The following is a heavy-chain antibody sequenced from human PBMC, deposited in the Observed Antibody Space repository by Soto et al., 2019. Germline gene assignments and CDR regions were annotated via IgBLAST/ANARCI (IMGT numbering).Heavy chain of an antibody. D-gene: IGHD3-3*01. J-gene: IGHJ4*02. CDR3: GQERGSQFRVVIH. CDR1: GGSISSGGYY. V-gene: IGHV4-31*03. Sequence: QVQLQESGPGLVKPSQTLSLTCTVSGGSISSGGYYWSWIRQHPGKGLEWIGYIYYCGSTYYNPSLKSRLNITVDKSKNQFSLKLSSVPAAEQAVYWCGQERGSQFRVVIHWGQGTLVTVSS. CDR2: IYYCGST.